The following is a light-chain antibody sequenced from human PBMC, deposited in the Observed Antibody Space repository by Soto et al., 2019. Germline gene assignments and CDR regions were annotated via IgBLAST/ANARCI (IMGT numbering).Light chain of an antibody. CDR3: QTWGSGTVV. Sequence: QPVLTQSPSASASLGASVKLTCTLSSGHSSYAIAWHQQQPEKGPRYLMKLNSDGSHSKGDVIPDRFSGSSSGAERYLTISSLQSEDEADYYCQTWGSGTVVFGGGTKVIVL. CDR1: SGHSSYA. V-gene: IGLV4-69*01. CDR2: LNSDGSH. J-gene: IGLJ2*01.